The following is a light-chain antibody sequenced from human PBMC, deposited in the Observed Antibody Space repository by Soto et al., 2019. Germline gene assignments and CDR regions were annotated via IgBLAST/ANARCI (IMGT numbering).Light chain of an antibody. CDR1: QSVSSY. CDR3: QMRSNWPGT. Sequence: EIVLTQSPATLSLSPGERATLSCRASQSVSSYLAWYQQKPGQAPRLLIYDASNRATGIPARFSGSGSGTDFTRTISSLEPEDFAVYYCQMRSNWPGTFGGGTKGEIK. V-gene: IGKV3-11*01. J-gene: IGKJ4*01. CDR2: DAS.